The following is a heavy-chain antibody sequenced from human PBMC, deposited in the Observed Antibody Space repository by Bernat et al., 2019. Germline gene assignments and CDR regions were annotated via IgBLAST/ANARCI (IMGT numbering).Heavy chain of an antibody. CDR2: IIPIFGTA. CDR1: GGTFSSYA. Sequence: QVQLVQSGAEVKKPGSSVKVSCKASGGTFSSYAISWVRQAPGQGLEWMGGIIPIFGTANYAQKFQGRVTITADESTSTAYMELSSLRSEDTAVYYCARVLRFLEWMSWRIAFDIWGQGTMVTVSS. CDR3: ARVLRFLEWMSWRIAFDI. J-gene: IGHJ3*02. D-gene: IGHD3-3*01. V-gene: IGHV1-69*01.